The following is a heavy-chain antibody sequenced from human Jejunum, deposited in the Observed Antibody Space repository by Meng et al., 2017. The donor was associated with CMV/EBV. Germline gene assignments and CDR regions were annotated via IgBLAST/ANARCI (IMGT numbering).Heavy chain of an antibody. CDR2: ISTKHGTT. Sequence: SCKTSGYTFTSSGISWVRQAPGQGLEWVGWISTKHGTTDYAQNFQGRVTITADKSTGTGYMELSSLRSGDTAVYYCAYMGAYTYAYEYWGQGTLVTVSS. CDR3: AYMGAYTYAYEY. J-gene: IGHJ4*02. CDR1: GYTFTSSG. D-gene: IGHD2-2*01. V-gene: IGHV1-18*01.